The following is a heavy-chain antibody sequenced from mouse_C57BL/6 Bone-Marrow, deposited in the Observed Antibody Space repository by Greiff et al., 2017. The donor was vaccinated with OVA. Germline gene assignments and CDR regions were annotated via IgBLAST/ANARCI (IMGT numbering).Heavy chain of an antibody. J-gene: IGHJ1*03. V-gene: IGHV1-82*01. CDR3: ARSGYYGTYFDV. Sequence: VQGVESGPELVKPGASVKISCKASGYAFSSSWMNWVKQRPGKGLEWIGRIYPGDGDTNYNGKFKGKATLTADKSSSTAYMQLSSLTSEDSAVYFCARSGYYGTYFDVWGTGTTVTVSS. CDR2: IYPGDGDT. D-gene: IGHD1-1*01. CDR1: GYAFSSSW.